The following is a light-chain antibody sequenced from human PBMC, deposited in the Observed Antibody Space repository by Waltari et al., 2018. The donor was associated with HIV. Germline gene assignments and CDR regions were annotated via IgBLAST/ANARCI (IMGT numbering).Light chain of an antibody. CDR2: WVS. Sequence: QSALTQPASVSASPGQSITISCTGTSSDVGAYDYVSWYQYHPGKAPKLMISWVSSRPSWVSNRFSCSKSGNTASLTISGLQAEDEADYYCCSYTSSGTLVFGGGTKLTVL. CDR1: SSDVGAYDY. V-gene: IGLV2-14*01. J-gene: IGLJ2*01. CDR3: CSYTSSGTLV.